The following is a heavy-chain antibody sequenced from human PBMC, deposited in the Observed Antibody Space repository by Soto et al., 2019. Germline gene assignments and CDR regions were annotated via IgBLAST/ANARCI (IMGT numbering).Heavy chain of an antibody. CDR2: INAGNGNT. J-gene: IGHJ6*02. Sequence: QVQLVQSGAEEKKPGASVKVSCKASGYTFTSYAMHWVRQAPGQRLEWMGWINAGNGNTKYSQKFQGRVTITRDTSASTAYMELSSLRSEDTAVYYCARVGNWNDGVPEGMDVWGQGTTVTVSS. CDR3: ARVGNWNDGVPEGMDV. D-gene: IGHD1-1*01. CDR1: GYTFTSYA. V-gene: IGHV1-3*05.